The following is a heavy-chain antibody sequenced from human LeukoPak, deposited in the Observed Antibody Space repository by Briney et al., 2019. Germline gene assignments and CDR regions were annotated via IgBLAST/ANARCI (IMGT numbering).Heavy chain of an antibody. CDR2: ITGNGGAT. D-gene: IGHD2-15*01. J-gene: IGHJ4*02. CDR1: GLTFSVAG. V-gene: IGHV3-23*01. CDR3: AKRGCSGTTCYPLDS. Sequence: QTGGSLRLSCVASGLTFSVAGMHWVRQAPGKGLEWVSAITGNGGATYYADSVKGRFTISRDNSKSTLYLQMNRLRAEDTAIYYCAKRGCSGTTCYPLDSWGQGTLVTVSS.